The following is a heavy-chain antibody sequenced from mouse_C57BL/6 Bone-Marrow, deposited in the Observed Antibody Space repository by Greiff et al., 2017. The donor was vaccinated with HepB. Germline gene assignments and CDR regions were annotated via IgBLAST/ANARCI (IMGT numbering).Heavy chain of an antibody. CDR1: GYSITSGYY. J-gene: IGHJ4*01. D-gene: IGHD1-1*01. CDR3: ARDTTVVADMDY. Sequence: EVQLQQSGPGLVKPSQSLSLTCSVTGYSITSGYYWNWIRQFPGNKLEWMGYISYDGSNNYNPSLKNRISITRDTSKNQFFLKLNSVTTEDTATYYCARDTTVVADMDYWGQGTSVTVSS. CDR2: ISYDGSN. V-gene: IGHV3-6*01.